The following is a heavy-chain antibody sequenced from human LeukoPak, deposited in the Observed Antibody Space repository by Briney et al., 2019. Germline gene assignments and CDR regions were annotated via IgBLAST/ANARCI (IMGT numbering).Heavy chain of an antibody. CDR1: GGTFSSYA. Sequence: ASVKVSCKASGGTFSSYAISWVRQAPGQGLEWMGRIIPILGIANYAQKFQGRVTITAGNYTSTAYMELSSLRSEDTAVYYCATPGYCSSTSCPYYYYGMDVWGQGTTVTVSS. CDR2: IIPILGIA. CDR3: ATPGYCSSTSCPYYYYGMDV. D-gene: IGHD2-2*01. J-gene: IGHJ6*02. V-gene: IGHV1-69*04.